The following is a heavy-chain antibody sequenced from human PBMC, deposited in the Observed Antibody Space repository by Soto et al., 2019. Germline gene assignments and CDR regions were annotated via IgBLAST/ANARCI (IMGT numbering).Heavy chain of an antibody. CDR3: AHSDYVWGMKSSYYFDY. Sequence: EVQLLESGGASVQPGGSLRLSCAASGFIFGNYAMTWVRQAPGTGLEWVSAVTGSGGSTYYADSVKGRFSISRENSKNPLPMQIKGLRAEATAVYYCAHSDYVWGMKSSYYFDYWGQGTLVTVSS. CDR2: VTGSGGST. CDR1: GFIFGNYA. J-gene: IGHJ4*02. D-gene: IGHD3-16*01. V-gene: IGHV3-23*01.